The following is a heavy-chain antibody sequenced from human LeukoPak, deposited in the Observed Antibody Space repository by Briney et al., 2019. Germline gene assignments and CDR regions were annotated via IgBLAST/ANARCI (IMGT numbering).Heavy chain of an antibody. CDR2: ISSSSSYI. D-gene: IGHD3-3*01. V-gene: IGHV3-21*01. CDR1: GFTFSSYS. Sequence: GGSLRLSCAASGFTFSSYSMNWVRRAPGKGLEWVSSISSSSSYIYYADSVKGRFTISRDNAKNSLYLQMNSLRAEDTAVYYCARDWSQDTIFRVPYQSYFDYWGQGTLVTVSS. J-gene: IGHJ4*02. CDR3: ARDWSQDTIFRVPYQSYFDY.